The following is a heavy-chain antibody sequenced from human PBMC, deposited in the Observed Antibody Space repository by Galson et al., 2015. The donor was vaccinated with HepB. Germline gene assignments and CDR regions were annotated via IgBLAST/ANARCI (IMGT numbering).Heavy chain of an antibody. D-gene: IGHD2-15*01. J-gene: IGHJ4*02. Sequence: SVKVSCKASGGTFSNYIINWVRQAPGQGLEWMGGIVPIFGKTNYAQKLQDRVTITADESTSTAHMELSSLRSEDTAVYYCARGAGGRGHYYFDLWGQGTLVTVSS. V-gene: IGHV1-69*13. CDR1: GGTFSNYI. CDR2: IVPIFGKT. CDR3: ARGAGGRGHYYFDL.